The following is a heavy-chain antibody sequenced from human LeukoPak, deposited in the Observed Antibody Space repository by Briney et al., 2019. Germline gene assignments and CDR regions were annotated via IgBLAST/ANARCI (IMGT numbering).Heavy chain of an antibody. CDR1: GYTFTSYG. V-gene: IGHV1-18*01. J-gene: IGHJ4*02. CDR2: ISGYNGNT. CDR3: ARDDNYGSGQPDD. Sequence: ASVKVSCKASGYTFTSYGITWVRQAPGQGLEWMGWISGYNGNTNYAQKFQGRVTMTTDTSTSTVYMELRSLRSDDTAVYYCARDDNYGSGQPDDWGQGTLVTVSS. D-gene: IGHD3-10*01.